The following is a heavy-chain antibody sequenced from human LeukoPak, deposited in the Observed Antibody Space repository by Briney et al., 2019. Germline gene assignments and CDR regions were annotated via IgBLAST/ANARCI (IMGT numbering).Heavy chain of an antibody. D-gene: IGHD5-18*01. CDR1: GGSINSSNYY. J-gene: IGHJ6*02. CDR2: IYYTGNT. V-gene: IGHV4-39*07. CDR3: ARLRRGYSYGHYYYYYGMDV. Sequence: SSETLSLTCTVSGGSINSSNYYWGWIRQPPGKGLEWIGSIYYTGNTYHNPSLKSRVTISVDTSKNQFSLKLSSVTAADTAVYYCARLRRGYSYGHYYYYYGMDVWGQGTTVTVSS.